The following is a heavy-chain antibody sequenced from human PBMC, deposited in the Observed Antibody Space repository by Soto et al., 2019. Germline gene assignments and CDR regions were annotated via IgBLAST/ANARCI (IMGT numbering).Heavy chain of an antibody. D-gene: IGHD3-22*01. CDR1: GYSFTSYW. CDR3: ARRGYYDSSGSPTTPDPNAIYDY. CDR2: IYPGDSDT. Sequence: PGESLKISCKGSGYSFTSYWIGWVRQMPGKGLEWMGIIYPGDSDTRYSPSFQGQVTISADKSISTAYLQWSSLKASDTAMYYCARRGYYDSSGSPTTPDPNAIYDYWGQGTLVTVSS. J-gene: IGHJ4*02. V-gene: IGHV5-51*01.